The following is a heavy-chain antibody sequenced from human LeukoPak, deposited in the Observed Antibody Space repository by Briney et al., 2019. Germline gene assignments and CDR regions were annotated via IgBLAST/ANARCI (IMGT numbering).Heavy chain of an antibody. V-gene: IGHV3-30*04. Sequence: PRGSLRLSCAASGFTFTNHAMHWVRQAPGKGLEWVSVISYDGSEKYYVDSVKGRFNISRDNSRNTLYLQMNSLRGEDTAVYCCARVKDGTNTWYAARGFDVWGQGTMVTVSS. J-gene: IGHJ3*01. CDR3: ARVKDGTNTWYAARGFDV. CDR1: GFTFTNHA. CDR2: ISYDGSEK. D-gene: IGHD1-14*01.